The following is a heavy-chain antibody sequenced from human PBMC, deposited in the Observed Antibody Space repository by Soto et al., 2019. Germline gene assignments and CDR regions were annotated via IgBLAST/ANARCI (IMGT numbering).Heavy chain of an antibody. CDR1: GFSFSTHG. Sequence: QVQLVESGGGVVQPGRSLRLSCASSGFSFSTHGMQWVRQAPGKGLEWVAIISYDGCIKYSADDVKGRVTISRDNSKNTLFLQMNSLRAEDSAVYYCAKDLKASGGHSGTLNYYYGMDVWGQGTTVIVSS. CDR3: AKDLKASGGHSGTLNYYYGMDV. V-gene: IGHV3-30*18. CDR2: ISYDGCIK. J-gene: IGHJ6*02. D-gene: IGHD3-10*01.